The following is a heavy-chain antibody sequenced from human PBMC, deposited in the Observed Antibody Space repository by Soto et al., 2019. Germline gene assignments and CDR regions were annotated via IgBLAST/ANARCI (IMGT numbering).Heavy chain of an antibody. CDR3: ARLAPTFWFDP. CDR1: GGSISSYY. V-gene: IGHV4-59*08. J-gene: IGHJ5*02. Sequence: SETLSLTCTVSGGSISSYYWSWIRQPPGKGLEWIGYIYYSGSTNYNPSLKSRVTISVDTSKNQFSLRLSSVTAADTAVYYCARLAPTFWFDPWGQGTLVTVS. CDR2: IYYSGST.